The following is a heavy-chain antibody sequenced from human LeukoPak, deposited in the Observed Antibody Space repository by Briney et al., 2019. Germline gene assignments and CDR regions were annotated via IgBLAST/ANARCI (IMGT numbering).Heavy chain of an antibody. J-gene: IGHJ4*02. D-gene: IGHD4-17*01. CDR2: ISVSGGST. CDR3: AKKAEGYGDGNYFDY. V-gene: IGHV3-23*01. CDR1: GFTFSSYA. Sequence: GGSLRLSCAASGFTFSSYAMSWVRQAPGKGLEWVSAISVSGGSTYYADSVKGRFTISRDNSKNTLYLQMNSLRAEDTAVYYCAKKAEGYGDGNYFDYWGQGTLVTVSS.